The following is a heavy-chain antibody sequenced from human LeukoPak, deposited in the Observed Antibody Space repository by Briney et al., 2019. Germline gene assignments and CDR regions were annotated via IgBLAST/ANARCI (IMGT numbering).Heavy chain of an antibody. CDR1: GFIFSNYE. V-gene: IGHV3-48*03. D-gene: IGHD2-21*02. CDR2: ISSGGSSI. J-gene: IGHJ3*02. CDR3: AQGEVTRSFDI. Sequence: GGSLRLSCAASGFIFSNYEMNWVRQAPGKGLEWVSYISSGGSSIYYADSVRGRFTISRDNAKNSLYLQMNSLRAEDTAVYYCAQGEVTRSFDIWGQGTMVTVSS.